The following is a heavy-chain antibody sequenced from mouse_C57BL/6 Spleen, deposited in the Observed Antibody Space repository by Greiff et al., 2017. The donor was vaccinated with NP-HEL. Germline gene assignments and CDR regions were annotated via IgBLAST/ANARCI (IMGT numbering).Heavy chain of an antibody. CDR2: IDPETGGT. V-gene: IGHV1-15*01. CDR1: GYTFTDYE. J-gene: IGHJ3*01. Sequence: SGAELVRPGASVTLSCKASGYTFTDYEMHWVKQTPVHGLEWIGAIDPETGGTAYNQKFKGKAILTADKSSSTAYMELRSLTSEDSAVYYCTRWSYGSSYLAWFAYWGQGTLVTVSA. CDR3: TRWSYGSSYLAWFAY. D-gene: IGHD1-1*01.